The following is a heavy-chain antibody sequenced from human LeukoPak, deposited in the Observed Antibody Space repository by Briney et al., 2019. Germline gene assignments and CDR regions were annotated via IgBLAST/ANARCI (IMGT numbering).Heavy chain of an antibody. V-gene: IGHV3-11*01. J-gene: IGHJ5*02. CDR3: ARDGVGAARNWFDP. Sequence: GGSLRLSCAASGFTFSDYYMSWIRQAPGKGLEWVSYISSSGSTIYYAGSVKGRFTISRDNAKNSLYLQMNSLRAEDTAVYYCARDGVGAARNWFDPWGQGTLVTVSS. CDR2: ISSSGSTI. CDR1: GFTFSDYY. D-gene: IGHD6-6*01.